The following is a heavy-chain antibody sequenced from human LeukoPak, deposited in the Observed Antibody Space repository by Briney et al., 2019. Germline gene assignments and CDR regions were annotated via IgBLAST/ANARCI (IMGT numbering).Heavy chain of an antibody. CDR1: GGSISSYY. D-gene: IGHD3-22*01. Sequence: PSETLSLTCTVSGGSISSYYWSWIRQPPGKGLEWIGYIYYSGSTNYNPSLKSRVTISVDTSKNQFSLKLSSVTAADTAVYYCARSTSYYYDSSGYSPGDFDYGGQGTLVTVSS. CDR3: ARSTSYYYDSSGYSPGDFDY. CDR2: IYYSGST. V-gene: IGHV4-59*01. J-gene: IGHJ4*02.